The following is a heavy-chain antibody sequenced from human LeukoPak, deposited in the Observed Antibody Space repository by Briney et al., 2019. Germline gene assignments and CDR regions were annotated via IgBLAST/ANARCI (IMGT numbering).Heavy chain of an antibody. CDR1: GVSISSYH. CDR2: IYSSGST. CDR3: ARRDGSLFFDY. D-gene: IGHD3-10*01. V-gene: IGHV4-4*07. J-gene: IGHJ4*02. Sequence: SETLSLTCTVSGVSISSYHWSWIRQPAGKGLEYIGRIYSSGSTNYNPSLQSRITMSVDTSKNQFSLKVSSVTAADTAVYYCARRDGSLFFDYWGQGTLVTVSS.